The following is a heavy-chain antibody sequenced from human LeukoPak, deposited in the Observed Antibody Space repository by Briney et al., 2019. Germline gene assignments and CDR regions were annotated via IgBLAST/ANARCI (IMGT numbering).Heavy chain of an antibody. D-gene: IGHD1-26*01. Sequence: PGGSLRLSCSASGFTFSSYAMHWVRQAPGKGLEYVSSISSNGDITYYADSVKGRFTISRDNSKNTLYLQMSSQRAEDTAVYYCVKGFGYSGTNSPAYWGQGTLVAVSS. V-gene: IGHV3-64D*06. CDR1: GFTFSSYA. CDR2: ISSNGDIT. J-gene: IGHJ4*02. CDR3: VKGFGYSGTNSPAY.